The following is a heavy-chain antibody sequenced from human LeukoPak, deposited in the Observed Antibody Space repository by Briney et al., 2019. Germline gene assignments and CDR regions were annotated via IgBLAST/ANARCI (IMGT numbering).Heavy chain of an antibody. D-gene: IGHD1-1*01. V-gene: IGHV3-7*01. CDR3: GTQRSTGAIDY. Sequence: TGGSLRLSCAASGFTFSSYWMTWVRQAPGKGLEWVANVRQDGGQKYYVHSVKGRFTISRDNAESSLYLQMNSLRVEDTAVYYCGTQRSTGAIDYWGQGTLVTVSS. CDR1: GFTFSSYW. J-gene: IGHJ4*02. CDR2: VRQDGGQK.